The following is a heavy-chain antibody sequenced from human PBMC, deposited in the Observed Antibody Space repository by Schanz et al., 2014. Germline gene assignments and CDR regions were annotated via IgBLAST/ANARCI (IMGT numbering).Heavy chain of an antibody. V-gene: IGHV3-33*08. CDR1: GFSFSSYA. Sequence: VQLLESGGGLVEPGGSLRLSCAASGFSFSSYAMSWVRQAPGKGLEWVAVIWYDGSNKYYADSVKGRFTISRDNSKNTLFLQMNSLRAEDTAVYHCARVALPGYSSPRDAFDIWGQGTMVTVSS. J-gene: IGHJ3*02. D-gene: IGHD5-18*01. CDR2: IWYDGSNK. CDR3: ARVALPGYSSPRDAFDI.